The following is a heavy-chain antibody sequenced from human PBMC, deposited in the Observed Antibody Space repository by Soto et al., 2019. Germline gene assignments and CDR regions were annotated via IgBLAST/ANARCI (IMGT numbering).Heavy chain of an antibody. V-gene: IGHV3-21*01. J-gene: IGHJ6*03. CDR3: ARTDIVVVPAAMRIYYYYYYMDV. Sequence: GGSLRLSCAASGFTFSRYSMNWVRQAPGKGLEWVSSISSSSSYIYYADSVKGRFTISRDNAKNSLYLQMNSLRAEDTAVYYCARTDIVVVPAAMRIYYYYYYMDVWGKGTTVTVSS. D-gene: IGHD2-2*01. CDR1: GFTFSRYS. CDR2: ISSSSSYI.